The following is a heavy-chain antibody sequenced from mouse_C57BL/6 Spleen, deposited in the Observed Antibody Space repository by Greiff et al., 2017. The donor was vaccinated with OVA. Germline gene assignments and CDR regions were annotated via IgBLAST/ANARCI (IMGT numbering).Heavy chain of an antibody. D-gene: IGHD1-1*01. CDR2: ISSGSSTI. Sequence: EVKLMESGGGLVKPGGSLKLSCAASGFTFSDYGMHWVRQAPEKGLEWVAYISSGSSTIYYADTVKGRFTISRDNAKNTLFLQMTSLRSEDTAMYYCARPLYGSIGGFDYWGQGTTLTVSS. CDR1: GFTFSDYG. V-gene: IGHV5-17*01. J-gene: IGHJ2*01. CDR3: ARPLYGSIGGFDY.